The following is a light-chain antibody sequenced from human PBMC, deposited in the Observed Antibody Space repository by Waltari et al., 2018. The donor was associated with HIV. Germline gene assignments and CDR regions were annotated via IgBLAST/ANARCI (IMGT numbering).Light chain of an antibody. V-gene: IGKV1-33*01. CDR2: DAA. CDR1: QDISNY. J-gene: IGKJ4*01. Sequence: DIQLTQSPSSLSASVGDRVTITCQASQDISNYLNWYQQKPGKAPKLLIYDAANLETGVPSRFSGSGSGTDFTFTIISLQPEDIATYYCQQYDNLPLTCGGGTKVEIK. CDR3: QQYDNLPLT.